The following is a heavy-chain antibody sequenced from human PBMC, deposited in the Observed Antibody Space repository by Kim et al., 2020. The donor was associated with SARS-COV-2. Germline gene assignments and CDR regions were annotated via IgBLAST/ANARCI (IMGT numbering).Heavy chain of an antibody. Sequence: GGSLRLSCAASGFTFDDYAMHWVRQAPGKGLEWVSGISWNSGSIGYADSVKGRFTISRDNAKNSLYLQMNSLRAEDTALYYCAKETQSGSYGVYYYYGMDVWGQGTTVTVSS. J-gene: IGHJ6*02. CDR3: AKETQSGSYGVYYYYGMDV. V-gene: IGHV3-9*01. CDR2: ISWNSGSI. CDR1: GFTFDDYA. D-gene: IGHD1-26*01.